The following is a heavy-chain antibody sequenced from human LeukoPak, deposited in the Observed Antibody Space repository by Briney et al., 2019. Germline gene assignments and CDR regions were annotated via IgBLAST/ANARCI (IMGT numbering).Heavy chain of an antibody. D-gene: IGHD2-2*01. CDR2: VYRDSAT. CDR3: ARLPTSWSHVHY. J-gene: IGHJ4*02. V-gene: IGHV3-66*02. Sequence: PGGSLRLSCEVSGFDVSKNFVNWVRQAPGKGLEWVSVVYRDSATFSADSVKDRFTISRDTSKNTLYLLMNSLTSEDTAVYYCARLPTSWSHVHYWGQGTLVTVSS. CDR1: GFDVSKNF.